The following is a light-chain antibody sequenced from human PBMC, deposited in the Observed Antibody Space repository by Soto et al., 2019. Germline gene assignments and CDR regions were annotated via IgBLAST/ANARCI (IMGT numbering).Light chain of an antibody. CDR1: SSDVGGYNY. CDR2: DVS. V-gene: IGLV2-14*03. J-gene: IGLJ2*01. Sequence: QSALTQPASVSGSPGQSITISCTGTSSDVGGYNYVSWYQHHPAKAPNLLIYDVSNRPSGVSNRFSGSKSGNTASLTISGLQAEDEADYYCSSYTSSSTHVVFGGGTKLTVL. CDR3: SSYTSSSTHVV.